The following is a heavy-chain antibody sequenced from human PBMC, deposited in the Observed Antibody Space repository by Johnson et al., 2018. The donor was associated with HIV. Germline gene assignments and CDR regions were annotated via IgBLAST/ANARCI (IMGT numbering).Heavy chain of an antibody. CDR1: GFTFSDYY. V-gene: IGHV3-30*18. D-gene: IGHD3-22*01. CDR3: AKDRWYDSSGKSANLADDAFDI. CDR2: ISYDGSNK. Sequence: QVQLVESGGGLVKPGGSLRLSCAASGFTFSDYYMSWIRQAPGKGLEWVAVISYDGSNKYYADSVKGRFTISRDNSKDTLYLQMNSLRAEDTAVYYCAKDRWYDSSGKSANLADDAFDIWGQGTMVTVSS. J-gene: IGHJ3*02.